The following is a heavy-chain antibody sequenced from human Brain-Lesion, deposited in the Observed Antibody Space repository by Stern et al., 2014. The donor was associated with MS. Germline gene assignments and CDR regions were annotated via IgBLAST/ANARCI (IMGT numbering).Heavy chain of an antibody. Sequence: VHLVESGPGLVKPSQTLSLSCTVSGGSISSGGYYWSWIRQPAGKGLEWIGRIFNSGSTSYNPSLKRRVTISIDTSKTQFSLRLTSMTAADTAVYYCARGRVVPGFQYYATDVWGQGTTVIVSS. CDR3: ARGRVVPGFQYYATDV. D-gene: IGHD2-2*01. V-gene: IGHV4-61*02. CDR2: IFNSGST. CDR1: GGSISSGGYY. J-gene: IGHJ6*02.